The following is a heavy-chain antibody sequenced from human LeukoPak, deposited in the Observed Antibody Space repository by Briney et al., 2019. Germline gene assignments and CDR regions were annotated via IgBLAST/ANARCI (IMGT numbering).Heavy chain of an antibody. CDR3: ARVKDPGGYYYYYYMDV. J-gene: IGHJ6*03. CDR1: GGSFSGYY. D-gene: IGHD3-16*01. CDR2: INHSGGT. Sequence: SETLSLTCAVYGGSFSGYYWSWIRQPPGKGLEWIGEINHSGGTKYNPSLKSRVTISVDMSKNQFSLKPSSVTAADTAMYYCARVKDPGGYYYYYYMDVWGKGTTVTISS. V-gene: IGHV4-34*01.